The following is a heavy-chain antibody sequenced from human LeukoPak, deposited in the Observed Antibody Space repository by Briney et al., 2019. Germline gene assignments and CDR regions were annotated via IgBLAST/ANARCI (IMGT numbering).Heavy chain of an antibody. J-gene: IGHJ4*02. V-gene: IGHV3-30*02. Sequence: GGSLRLSCAASGFTFNNYAMNWVRQAPGKGLEWVAFIRYDGSNKYYADSVKGRFTISRDNSKNTLYLQMNSLRAEDTAVYYCAKDRGLVRDYYFDYWGQGTLVTVSS. CDR2: IRYDGSNK. CDR3: AKDRGLVRDYYFDY. D-gene: IGHD6-19*01. CDR1: GFTFNNYA.